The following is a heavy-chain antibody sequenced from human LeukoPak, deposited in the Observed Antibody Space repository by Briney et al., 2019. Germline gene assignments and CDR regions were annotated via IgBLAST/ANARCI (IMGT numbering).Heavy chain of an antibody. J-gene: IGHJ3*02. CDR3: ARAAMSSGVGGASDI. CDR2: ISYDGNDK. Sequence: GGSLRLSCAASGFTFSTYGMHWVRQAPGKGLEWVAIISYDGNDKDYADSVKGRFTISRDNSKNTLYLQMNSLRAEDTAVYYCARAAMSSGVGGASDIWGQGTMVTVSS. V-gene: IGHV3-30*03. D-gene: IGHD6-19*01. CDR1: GFTFSTYG.